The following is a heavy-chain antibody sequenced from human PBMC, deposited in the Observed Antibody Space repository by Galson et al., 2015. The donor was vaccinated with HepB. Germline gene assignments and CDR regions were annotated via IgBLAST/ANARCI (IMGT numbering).Heavy chain of an antibody. CDR2: ISWNSGSI. Sequence: SLRLSCATSGYTFDDYATHWVRQAPGKGLEWVSGISWNSGSIGYADSVKGRFTISRDNAKNSLYLQMNSLRAEDTALYYCARDRYPYGMNVWGQGTTVTVSS. CDR3: ARDRYPYGMNV. CDR1: GYTFDDYA. J-gene: IGHJ6*02. D-gene: IGHD2-2*02. V-gene: IGHV3-9*01.